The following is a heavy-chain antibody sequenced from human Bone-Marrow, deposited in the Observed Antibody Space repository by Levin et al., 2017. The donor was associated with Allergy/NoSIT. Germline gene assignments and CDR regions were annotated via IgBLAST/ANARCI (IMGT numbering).Heavy chain of an antibody. J-gene: IGHJ4*02. D-gene: IGHD4-17*01. Sequence: SETLSLTCTVSGASINNNYYFWTWIRQPPGKGLEWIGYIYFNGNTNYNPSLESRVSVSLDTSKNQFSLDVSSVTAGDTALYYCARGRSDFGDSWNVDYWGQGTLVTVSS. V-gene: IGHV4-61*01. CDR3: ARGRSDFGDSWNVDY. CDR2: IYFNGNT. CDR1: GASINNNYYF.